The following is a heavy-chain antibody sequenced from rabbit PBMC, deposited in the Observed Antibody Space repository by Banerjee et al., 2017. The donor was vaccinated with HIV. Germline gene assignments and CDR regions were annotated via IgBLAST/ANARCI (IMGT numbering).Heavy chain of an antibody. CDR3: AREKDGGAHGNVDL. J-gene: IGHJ3*01. CDR2: IYTGSGST. Sequence: QEQLEESGGDLVKPEGSLTLTCTASGFTISSSYWICWVRQAPGKGLEWIACIYTGSGSTWYANWAKGRFTISKTSSTTVTLQMTSLTAADTATYFCAREKDGGAHGNVDLWGQGTLVTVS. V-gene: IGHV1S45*01. D-gene: IGHD3-1*01. CDR1: GFTISSSYW.